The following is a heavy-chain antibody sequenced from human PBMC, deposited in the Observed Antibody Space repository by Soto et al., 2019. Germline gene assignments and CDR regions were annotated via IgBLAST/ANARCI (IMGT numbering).Heavy chain of an antibody. J-gene: IGHJ4*02. CDR2: ITSSSSTI. CDR1: GFTFSTYS. Sequence: PGGSLRLSCAASGFTFSTYSMNWVRQAPGKGLEWIAYITSSSSTIFYADSVKGRFTISRDNAKNSLYLQMNSLRAEDTAVYYCARDDYGDYALYFDYWGQGTLVTVSS. V-gene: IGHV3-48*04. CDR3: ARDDYGDYALYFDY. D-gene: IGHD4-17*01.